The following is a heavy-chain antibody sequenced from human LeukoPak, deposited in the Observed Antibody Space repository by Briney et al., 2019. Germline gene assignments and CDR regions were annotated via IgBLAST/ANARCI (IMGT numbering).Heavy chain of an antibody. Sequence: SETLSLTCTVSGGSISSYYWSWIRQPPGKGLEWIGYNYYSGSTNYNPSLKSRVTISVDTSKNQFSLKLSSVTAADTAVYYCARDPRTTTFDYWGQGTLVTVSS. D-gene: IGHD2-2*01. V-gene: IGHV4-59*12. CDR3: ARDPRTTTFDY. J-gene: IGHJ4*02. CDR1: GGSISSYY. CDR2: NYYSGST.